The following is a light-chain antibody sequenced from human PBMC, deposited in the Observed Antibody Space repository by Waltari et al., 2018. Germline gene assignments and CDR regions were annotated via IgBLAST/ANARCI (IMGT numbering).Light chain of an antibody. CDR3: YSTDSSGNHRV. CDR1: DLPKKY. Sequence: SYELTQPPSVSVSPGQTARITCSGDDLPKKYAYWYQQKPGQAPVVVIYEDTKRPSGIPEGFSGSSSGTMATFTISGAQGEDEADYYRYSTDSSGNHRVFGRGTKLTVL. CDR2: EDT. J-gene: IGLJ3*02. V-gene: IGLV3-10*01.